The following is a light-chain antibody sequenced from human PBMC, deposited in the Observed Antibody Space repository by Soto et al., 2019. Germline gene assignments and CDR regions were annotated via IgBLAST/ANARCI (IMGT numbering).Light chain of an antibody. V-gene: IGKV3-20*01. J-gene: IGKJ5*01. CDR3: QQYGSSPIT. CDR2: NAS. Sequence: IVLTQSPGTLSLSPGERVTFSCRASQSIGSSNLAWYQQKPGQXHRLLIFNASGRAPGIPDRISGSGSGTDFTLTISRLEPEDFAVYYCQQYGSSPITFGQGTRLEIK. CDR1: QSIGSSN.